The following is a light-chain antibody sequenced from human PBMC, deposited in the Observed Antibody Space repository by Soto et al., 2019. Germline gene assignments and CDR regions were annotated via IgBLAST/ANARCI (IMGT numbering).Light chain of an antibody. CDR3: QEYNGRSS. Sequence: EGVTTQSPATLSVSPGERATLSCRASQNVDGDLAWYQQKPGQAPRLLIYRTSTRANGTPVRFSGSGSGTEFTLTISSLQSEDFAVYYCQEYNGRSSFSQGTKVEIK. CDR1: QNVDGD. CDR2: RTS. J-gene: IGKJ1*01. V-gene: IGKV3-15*01.